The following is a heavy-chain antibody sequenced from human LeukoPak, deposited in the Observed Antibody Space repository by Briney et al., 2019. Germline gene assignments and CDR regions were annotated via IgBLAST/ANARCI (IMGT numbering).Heavy chain of an antibody. CDR3: ARHGSGSARPYFFDY. CDR1: GGSISSYY. J-gene: IGHJ4*02. CDR2: IYYSGST. Sequence: PSETLSLTCTVSGGSISSYYWSWIRQPPGKGLEWIGYIYYSGSTNYNPSLKSRVTISVDTSKNQFSLKLSSATAADTAVYYCARHGSGSARPYFFDYWGQGTLVTVSS. V-gene: IGHV4-59*08. D-gene: IGHD1-26*01.